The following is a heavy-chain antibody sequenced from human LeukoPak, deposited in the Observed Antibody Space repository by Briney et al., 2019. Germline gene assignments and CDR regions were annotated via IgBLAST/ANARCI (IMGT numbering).Heavy chain of an antibody. CDR2: INTNTGNP. Sequence: GASVKVSCKASGYTFTSYAMNWVRQAPGQGLEWMGWINTNTGNPTYAQGFTGRFVFSLDTSVSTAYLQISSLKAEDTAVYYCARFPSGSYYELGAFDIWGQGTMVTVSS. CDR1: GYTFTSYA. D-gene: IGHD1-26*01. V-gene: IGHV7-4-1*02. CDR3: ARFPSGSYYELGAFDI. J-gene: IGHJ3*02.